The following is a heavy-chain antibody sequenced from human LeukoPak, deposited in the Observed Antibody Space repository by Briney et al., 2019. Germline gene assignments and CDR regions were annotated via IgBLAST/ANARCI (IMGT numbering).Heavy chain of an antibody. D-gene: IGHD2-2*01. CDR2: ISGSGSST. Sequence: GGSLRLSCAASGFTFSSYAMSWVRQAPGKGLEWVSAISGSGSSTYYADSVKGRFTISRDNSKNTLYLQMNGLRAEDTAVYYCAKLLVPAAILDYFDYWGQGTLVTVSS. J-gene: IGHJ4*02. V-gene: IGHV3-23*01. CDR3: AKLLVPAAILDYFDY. CDR1: GFTFSSYA.